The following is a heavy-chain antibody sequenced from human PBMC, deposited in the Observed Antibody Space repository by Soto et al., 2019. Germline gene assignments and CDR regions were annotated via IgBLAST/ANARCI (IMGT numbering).Heavy chain of an antibody. D-gene: IGHD6-13*01. CDR1: GGSFSGYY. V-gene: IGHV4-34*01. Sequence: QVQLQQWGAGLLKPSETLSLTCAVYGGSFSGYYWSWIRQPPGKGLEWIGEINHSGSTNYNPSLTSRVTISVDTSKNQSSLKLSSVTAADTAVYYCARGSSSGSFQHWGQGTLVTVSS. J-gene: IGHJ1*01. CDR2: INHSGST. CDR3: ARGSSSGSFQH.